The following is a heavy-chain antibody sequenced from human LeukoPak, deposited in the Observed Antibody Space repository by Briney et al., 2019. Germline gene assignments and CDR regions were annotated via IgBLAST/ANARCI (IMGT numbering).Heavy chain of an antibody. D-gene: IGHD2-21*01. CDR1: GSTFSSYA. CDR2: ISGSGGST. CDR3: ARGPSYCGGDCYYYFDY. Sequence: GGSLRLSCAASGSTFSSYAMSWVRQAPGKGLEWVSAISGSGGSTYYADSVKGRFTISRDNAKNSLYLQMNSLRAEDTAVYYCARGPSYCGGDCYYYFDYWGQGTLVTVSS. V-gene: IGHV3-23*01. J-gene: IGHJ4*02.